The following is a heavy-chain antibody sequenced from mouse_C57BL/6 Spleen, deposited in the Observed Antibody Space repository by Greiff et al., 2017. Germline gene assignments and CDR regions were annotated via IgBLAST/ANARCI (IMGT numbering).Heavy chain of an antibody. D-gene: IGHD3-2*02. Sequence: EVKLMESGGGLVKPGGSLKLSCAASGFTFSDYGMHWVRQAPEKGLEWVAYISSGSSTIYYADTVKGRFTISRDTAKNTLFLQMTSLRSEDTAMYYCARPTAQATPFAYWGQGTLVTVSA. CDR3: ARPTAQATPFAY. J-gene: IGHJ3*01. V-gene: IGHV5-17*01. CDR2: ISSGSSTI. CDR1: GFTFSDYG.